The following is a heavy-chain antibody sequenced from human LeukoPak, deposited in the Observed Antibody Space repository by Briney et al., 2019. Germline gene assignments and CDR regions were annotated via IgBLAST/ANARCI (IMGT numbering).Heavy chain of an antibody. CDR1: GFTFSTYA. Sequence: GGSLRLSRAASGFTFSTYALSWGPPAPGKGLGWVSLISGTGYQTDYADSVKGRFTISRDNSKNTLYLQMNSLKAEDTAVYYCAKHLRTNFWFFDHWGQGTLVTVSS. CDR2: ISGTGYQT. J-gene: IGHJ4*02. V-gene: IGHV3-23*01. CDR3: AKHLRTNFWFFDH. D-gene: IGHD3-9*01.